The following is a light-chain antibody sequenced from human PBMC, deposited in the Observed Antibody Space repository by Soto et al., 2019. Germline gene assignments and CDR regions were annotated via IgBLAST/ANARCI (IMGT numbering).Light chain of an antibody. Sequence: EIVLTQSPGTLSLSPGERATLSCRASQSVSSSYLAWYQQKPGQAPRLLIYGASSRATGIPDRFSGSGSGKDVTLTISRLEPEDFAVYYCQQYGSSSWTFGQGTKVDVK. CDR2: GAS. J-gene: IGKJ1*01. V-gene: IGKV3-20*01. CDR3: QQYGSSSWT. CDR1: QSVSSSY.